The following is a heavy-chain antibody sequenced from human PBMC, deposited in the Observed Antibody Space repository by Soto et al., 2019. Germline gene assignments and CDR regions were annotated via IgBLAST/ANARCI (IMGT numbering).Heavy chain of an antibody. V-gene: IGHV1-18*01. CDR1: GYTFTSYG. J-gene: IGHJ5*02. Sequence: ASVKVSCKASGYTFTSYGISWVRQAPGQGLEWMGWISAYNGNTNYAQKLQGRVTMTTDTSTSTAYMELRSLRSDDTAVYYCAKYSSSWYVHWFGPWGQGTLVTVSS. D-gene: IGHD6-13*01. CDR3: AKYSSSWYVHWFGP. CDR2: ISAYNGNT.